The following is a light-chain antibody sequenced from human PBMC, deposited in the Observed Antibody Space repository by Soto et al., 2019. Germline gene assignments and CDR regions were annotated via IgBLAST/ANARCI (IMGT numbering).Light chain of an antibody. J-gene: IGLJ1*01. Sequence: QSVLTQPASVSGSPGQPSTISCTGTSSDVGGYNYVSWYQQHPGKAPKLMIYDVSNRPSGVSNRFSGSKSGNTASLTISGLQAEDEADYYCSSYTSSSTYVFGTGTKVTVL. CDR1: SSDVGGYNY. CDR2: DVS. CDR3: SSYTSSSTYV. V-gene: IGLV2-14*01.